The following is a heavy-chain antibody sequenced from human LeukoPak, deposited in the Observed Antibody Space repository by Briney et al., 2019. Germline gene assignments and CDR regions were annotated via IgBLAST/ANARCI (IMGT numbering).Heavy chain of an antibody. CDR3: ARHAVYSSSWYPRGYYYYYMDV. J-gene: IGHJ6*03. Sequence: PSETLSLTCTVSGGSISSSSYYWGWIRQPPGKGLQCIGRIYYCETTYYNPSLKIRVPISVYTANNKFSQKLPSVTAADTAVYYCARHAVYSSSWYPRGYYYYYMDVWGKGTTVTISS. CDR2: IYYCETT. CDR1: GGSISSSSYY. D-gene: IGHD6-13*01. V-gene: IGHV4-39*01.